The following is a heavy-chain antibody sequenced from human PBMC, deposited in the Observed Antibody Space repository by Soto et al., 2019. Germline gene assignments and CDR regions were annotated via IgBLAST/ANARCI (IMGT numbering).Heavy chain of an antibody. CDR3: ARGGTVTTTDNWFDP. J-gene: IGHJ5*02. CDR2: INPNSGGT. V-gene: IGHV1-2*04. D-gene: IGHD4-4*01. Sequence: ASLKVSCKASGYTFTGYYMHWVRQAPGQGLEWMGWINPNSGGTNYAQKFQGWVTMTRDTSISTAYMELSRLRSDDTAVYYCARGGTVTTTDNWFDPWGQGTLVTVSS. CDR1: GYTFTGYY.